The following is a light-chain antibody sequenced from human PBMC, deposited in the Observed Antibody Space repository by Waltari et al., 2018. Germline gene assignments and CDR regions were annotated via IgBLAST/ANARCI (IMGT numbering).Light chain of an antibody. V-gene: IGKV1-17*01. CDR3: LQLNSYPWT. Sequence: DIQMTQSPSSLSASVGDRVTITCRASQGIGNDLGWYQQKPGKAPKRLIYDVSSLQRGVPSRFSGSGSGTEFTLTISSLQPEDFATYYCLQLNSYPWTFGQGTKVEIK. J-gene: IGKJ1*01. CDR2: DVS. CDR1: QGIGND.